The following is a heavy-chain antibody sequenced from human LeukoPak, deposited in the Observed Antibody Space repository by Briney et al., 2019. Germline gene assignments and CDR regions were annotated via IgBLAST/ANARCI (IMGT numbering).Heavy chain of an antibody. CDR2: VGSSSSYI. Sequence: TGGSLRLSCAASGFTFSSYSMSWVRQAPGKGLEWVSSVGSSSSYIYYADSVRGRFTISRDNAKNSLYLQMNGLRAEGTAAYYCARGWSSYYFDYWGQGTLVTVSS. J-gene: IGHJ4*02. V-gene: IGHV3-21*01. D-gene: IGHD2-15*01. CDR3: ARGWSSYYFDY. CDR1: GFTFSSYS.